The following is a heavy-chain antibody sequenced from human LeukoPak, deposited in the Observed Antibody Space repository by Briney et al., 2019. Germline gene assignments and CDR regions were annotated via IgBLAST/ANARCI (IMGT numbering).Heavy chain of an antibody. V-gene: IGHV4-34*01. Sequence: SETLSLTCAVYGGSFSGYYWSWIRQPPGKGLEWIGEINHSGSTNYNPSLKSRVTISVDTSKNQFSLKLSSVTAADTAVYYCARGKGLDSSGFDYWGQGTLVTVSS. CDR3: ARGKGLDSSGFDY. CDR2: INHSGST. CDR1: GGSFSGYY. J-gene: IGHJ4*02. D-gene: IGHD3-22*01.